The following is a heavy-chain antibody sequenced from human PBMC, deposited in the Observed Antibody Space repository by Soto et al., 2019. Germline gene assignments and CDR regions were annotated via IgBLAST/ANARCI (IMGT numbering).Heavy chain of an antibody. CDR2: INTDNAKT. CDR1: GYPFTTYT. Sequence: QVQFVQSGAEGKKPGASVKVSCEASGYPFTTYTIPWIRQAPGQSLEWMGFINTDNAKTRYSHNFQDRFNITRDTSANTVSMELSSLRSEDTAVYCCARGGSTRAWYVFYYFDAWGQGNLVTVSS. CDR3: ARGGSTRAWYVFYYFDA. V-gene: IGHV1-3*04. D-gene: IGHD1-26*01. J-gene: IGHJ4*02.